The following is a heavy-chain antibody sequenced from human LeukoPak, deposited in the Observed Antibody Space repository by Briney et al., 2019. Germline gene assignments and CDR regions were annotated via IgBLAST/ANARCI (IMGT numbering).Heavy chain of an antibody. V-gene: IGHV3-7*01. Sequence: GGSLRLSCAASGFTFTSYWMSWVRQAPGKGLEWVANIDQDGSVKNYVDSVKGRFTISRDNAKNSLYLQLDSLRAEDTAVYYCARDQVGIFDYWGQGTLVTVSS. D-gene: IGHD1-26*01. CDR2: IDQDGSVK. CDR3: ARDQVGIFDY. J-gene: IGHJ4*02. CDR1: GFTFTSYW.